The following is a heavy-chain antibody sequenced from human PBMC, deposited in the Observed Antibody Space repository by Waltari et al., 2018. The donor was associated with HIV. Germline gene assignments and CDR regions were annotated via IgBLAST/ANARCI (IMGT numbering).Heavy chain of an antibody. D-gene: IGHD1-26*01. CDR2: VHHSGST. CDR1: DYSSRSGHF. CDR3: ARDGASSGSPAYYFTY. Sequence: QLQLQASGTGLVKPTTTLSLASSVADYSSRSGHFWGWLRQFPGKGLEWIATVHHSGSTYYSPSLESRVTISVDTSNNQFFLKVTSVTAADTAVYYCARDGASSGSPAYYFTYWGQGTLATVSS. J-gene: IGHJ4*02. V-gene: IGHV4-38-2*02.